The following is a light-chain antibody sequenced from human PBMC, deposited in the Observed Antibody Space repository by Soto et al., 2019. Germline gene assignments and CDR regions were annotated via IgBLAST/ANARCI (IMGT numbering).Light chain of an antibody. Sequence: QPASVSGSPGQSITISCTGTSSDVGSYNLVSWYQQHPGKAPKLMIYEGSKRPSGVSNRFSGSKSGNTASLTISGLQAEDEADYYCCSYAGPRVFGTGTKLTVL. CDR3: CSYAGPRV. CDR1: SSDVGSYNL. CDR2: EGS. V-gene: IGLV2-23*01. J-gene: IGLJ1*01.